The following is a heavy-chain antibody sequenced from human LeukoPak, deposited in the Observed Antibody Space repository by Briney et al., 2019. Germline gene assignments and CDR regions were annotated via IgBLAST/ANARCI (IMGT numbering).Heavy chain of an antibody. CDR1: GYTFTSYY. V-gene: IGHV1-2*02. J-gene: IGHJ5*02. Sequence: ASVKVSCKASGYTFTSYYMHWVRQAPGQGLEWMGWINPNSGGTNYAQKLQGRVTITRDTSISTAYMELSRLRSDDTAVYYCALSPGSIAAAGSGTDNWFDPWGQGTLVTVSS. CDR3: ALSPGSIAAAGSGTDNWFDP. D-gene: IGHD6-13*01. CDR2: INPNSGGT.